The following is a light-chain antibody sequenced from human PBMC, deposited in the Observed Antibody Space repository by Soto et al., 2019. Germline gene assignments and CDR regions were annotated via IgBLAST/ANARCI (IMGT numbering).Light chain of an antibody. J-gene: IGLJ2*01. CDR3: QSYDHSLSGSWI. CDR1: STNIGAGYD. Sequence: QSALTQPPSISGAPGLRVTISCTGSSTNIGAGYDVHWYQQVPGTAPKLLIYGDNKRPSGVPDRFSTSKSGTSASLVITGLQAEDEADYYCQSYDHSLSGSWIFGGGTKVTVL. CDR2: GDN. V-gene: IGLV1-40*01.